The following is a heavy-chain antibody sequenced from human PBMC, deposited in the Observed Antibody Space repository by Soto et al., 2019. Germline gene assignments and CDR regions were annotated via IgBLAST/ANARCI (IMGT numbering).Heavy chain of an antibody. CDR1: GFTFSSYG. D-gene: IGHD4-17*01. CDR2: ISYDGSNK. V-gene: IGHV3-30*18. CDR3: AKDLSDYGGNSDYFDY. Sequence: GGSLRLSCAASGFTFSSYGMHWVRQAPGKGLEWVAVISYDGSNKYYADSVKGRFTISRDNSKNTLYLQMNSLRAEDTAVYYCAKDLSDYGGNSDYFDYWGQGTLVTVSS. J-gene: IGHJ4*02.